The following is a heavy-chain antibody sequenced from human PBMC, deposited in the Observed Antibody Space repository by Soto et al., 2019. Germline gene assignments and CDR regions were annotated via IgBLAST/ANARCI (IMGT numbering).Heavy chain of an antibody. J-gene: IGHJ4*02. CDR1: GYTFTSYG. D-gene: IGHD6-13*01. Sequence: ASVKVSCKASGYTFTSYGISWVRQAPGQGLEWMGWISAYNGNTNYAQKLQGRVTMTTDTSTSTAYMELRSLRSDDTAVYYCARALVGIAAAGYFDYWGQGTLVTVSS. CDR2: ISAYNGNT. V-gene: IGHV1-18*01. CDR3: ARALVGIAAAGYFDY.